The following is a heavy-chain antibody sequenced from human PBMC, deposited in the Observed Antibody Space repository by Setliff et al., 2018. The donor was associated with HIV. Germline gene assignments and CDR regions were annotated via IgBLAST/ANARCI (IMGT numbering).Heavy chain of an antibody. CDR3: ARAISPQYYGSSGYYLA. J-gene: IGHJ5*02. CDR2: IYTSGST. Sequence: LSLTCTVSGGSISSASYYWSWIRQPAGKGLEWIGRIYTSGSTNYNPSLKSRVTISVDTSMNQFSLKLNSVTAADTAVYYCARAISPQYYGSSGYYLAWGQGTLGTVS. D-gene: IGHD3-22*01. V-gene: IGHV4-61*02. CDR1: GGSISSASYY.